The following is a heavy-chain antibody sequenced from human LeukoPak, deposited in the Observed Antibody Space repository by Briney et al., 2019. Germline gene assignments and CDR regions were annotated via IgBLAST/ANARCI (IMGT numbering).Heavy chain of an antibody. Sequence: GASVKVSCKASGYTFTSYDINWVRQATGQGLEWMGWMNPNSGNTGYAQKFQGRVTMTRDTSTSTVYMELSSLRSEDTAVYYCARDSYYDSSGYCDYWGQGTLVTVSS. CDR2: MNPNSGNT. CDR3: ARDSYYDSSGYCDY. V-gene: IGHV1-8*01. J-gene: IGHJ4*02. CDR1: GYTFTSYD. D-gene: IGHD3-22*01.